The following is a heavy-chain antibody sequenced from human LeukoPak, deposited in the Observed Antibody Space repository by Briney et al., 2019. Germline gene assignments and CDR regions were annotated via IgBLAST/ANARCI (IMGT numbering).Heavy chain of an antibody. J-gene: IGHJ4*02. V-gene: IGHV5-51*01. CDR2: IYPDDSDS. D-gene: IGHD3-3*01. CDR3: ARVGSVTNFGVVSYYFDY. CDR1: GYIFDYYW. Sequence: GESLKISCKASGYIFDYYWIAWVRQMPRKGLEWMWMIYPDDSDSTYSPSFQGQVTISVDKSINTAYLQWSSLKASNTAIYYCARVGSVTNFGVVSYYFDYWGQRTLVTVSS.